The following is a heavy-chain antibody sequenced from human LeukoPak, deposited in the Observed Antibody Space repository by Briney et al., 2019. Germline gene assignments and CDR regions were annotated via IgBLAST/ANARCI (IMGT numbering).Heavy chain of an antibody. Sequence: ASVKVSCKASGYTFTSYYMHWVRQAPGQGLEWMGLINPSGGSTSYAQKFQGRVTMTRDTSTSTVYMELSSLRSEDTAVYYCARGEGLGCSSTSCYGDDVEFGPWGQGTLVTVSS. CDR2: INPSGGST. CDR1: GYTFTSYY. D-gene: IGHD2-2*01. J-gene: IGHJ5*02. CDR3: ARGEGLGCSSTSCYGDDVEFGP. V-gene: IGHV1-46*01.